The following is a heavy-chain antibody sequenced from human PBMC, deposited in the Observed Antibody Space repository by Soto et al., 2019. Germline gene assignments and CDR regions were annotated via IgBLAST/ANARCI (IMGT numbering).Heavy chain of an antibody. D-gene: IGHD3-10*01. CDR3: ARDRPRGRVGYYYYYGMDV. CDR2: IWYDGSNK. V-gene: IGHV3-33*01. CDR1: GFTFSSYG. J-gene: IGHJ6*02. Sequence: GGSLRLSCAASGFTFSSYGMHWVRQAPGKGLEWVAVIWYDGSNKYYADSVKGRFTISRDNSKNTLYLQMNSLRAEDTAVYYCARDRPRGRVGYYYYYGMDVWGQGTTVTVSS.